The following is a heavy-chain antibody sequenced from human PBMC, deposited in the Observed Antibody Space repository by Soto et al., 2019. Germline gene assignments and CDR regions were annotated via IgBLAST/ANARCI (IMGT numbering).Heavy chain of an antibody. V-gene: IGHV3-23*01. D-gene: IGHD6-13*01. CDR2: ISGSGDST. CDR3: AKDRDGAAAGPTKFYGMDV. Sequence: EVQLLESGGGLVQPGGSLRLSCAASGFTFSSYAMSWVSQAPGKGLEWVSVISGSGDSTYYADSVRGRFTISRDNSKNTLYLQMNSLRAEDTAVYYCAKDRDGAAAGPTKFYGMDVWGQGTTVNVSS. J-gene: IGHJ6*02. CDR1: GFTFSSYA.